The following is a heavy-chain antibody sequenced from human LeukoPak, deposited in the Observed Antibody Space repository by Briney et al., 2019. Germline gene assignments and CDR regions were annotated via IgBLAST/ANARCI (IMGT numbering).Heavy chain of an antibody. CDR3: AKAGSSGYYYYCFDY. CDR1: GFTFSSYA. D-gene: IGHD3-22*01. V-gene: IGHV3-23*01. Sequence: GGSLRLSCAASGFTFSSYAMSWVRQAPGKGLEWVSAISGSGGSTYYADSVKGRFTISRDNSKNTLYLQMNSLRAEDTAVYYCAKAGSSGYYYYCFDYWGQGTLVTVSS. J-gene: IGHJ4*02. CDR2: ISGSGGST.